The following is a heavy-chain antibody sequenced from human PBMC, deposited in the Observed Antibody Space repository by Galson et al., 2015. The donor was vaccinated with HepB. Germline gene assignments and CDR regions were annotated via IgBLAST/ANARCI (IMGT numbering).Heavy chain of an antibody. J-gene: IGHJ4*02. CDR1: GYTFTSYY. V-gene: IGHV1-46*01. Sequence: SVKVSCKASGYTFTSYYMHWVRQAPGQGLEWMGIINPSGGSTSYAQKFQGRVTMTRDTSTSTVYMELSSLRSEDTAVYYCARDPTINYYDSSVGDYWGQGTLVTVSS. D-gene: IGHD3-22*01. CDR3: ARDPTINYYDSSVGDY. CDR2: INPSGGST.